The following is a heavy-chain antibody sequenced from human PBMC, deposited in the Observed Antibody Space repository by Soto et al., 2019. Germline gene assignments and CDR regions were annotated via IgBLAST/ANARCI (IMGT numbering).Heavy chain of an antibody. V-gene: IGHV4-34*01. D-gene: IGHD5-18*01. CDR3: ATSTEYTYGRPFDY. Sequence: PSETLSLTCAVYGGSFSTYCWSWIRQPPGKGLEWIGEINRSGSTNHNPSLKSRVTISVDSSKNQFSLKLSSVTAADTAVYYCATSTEYTYGRPFDYWGQGTLVTV. CDR1: GGSFSTYC. J-gene: IGHJ4*02. CDR2: INRSGST.